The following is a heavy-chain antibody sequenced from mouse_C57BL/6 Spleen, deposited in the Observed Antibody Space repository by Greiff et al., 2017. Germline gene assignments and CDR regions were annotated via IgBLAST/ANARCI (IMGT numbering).Heavy chain of an antibody. J-gene: IGHJ1*03. CDR1: GFSLSTFGMG. CDR3: ARMTSAYYDWYFDV. V-gene: IGHV8-8*01. D-gene: IGHD2-10*01. CDR2: IWWDDDK. Sequence: QVTLKESGPGILQPSQTLSLTCSFSGFSLSTFGMGVGWIRQPSGKGLEWLAHIWWDDDKYYNPALKSRLTISKDTSKNQVFLKIANVDTADTATYYCARMTSAYYDWYFDVWGTGTTVTVSS.